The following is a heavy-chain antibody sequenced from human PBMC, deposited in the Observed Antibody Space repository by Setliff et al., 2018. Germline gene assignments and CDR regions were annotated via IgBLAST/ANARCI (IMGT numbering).Heavy chain of an antibody. CDR3: ARVVPLGGTDR. D-gene: IGHD1-1*01. Sequence: PSETLSLTCAVYGASFSGTYCSWIRQSPGKGLEWIGEINHTGSPNWIGEINHSGSPNYNPSLKSRVTISVDTSKNQFSLNLSSVTAADTAIYYCARVVPLGGTDRWGQGTPVTVSS. V-gene: IGHV4-34*01. J-gene: IGHJ5*02. CDR1: GASFSGTY. CDR2: INHSGSP.